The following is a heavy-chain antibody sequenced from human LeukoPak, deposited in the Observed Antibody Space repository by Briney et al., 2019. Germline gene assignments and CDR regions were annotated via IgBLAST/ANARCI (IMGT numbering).Heavy chain of an antibody. J-gene: IGHJ4*02. V-gene: IGHV3-23*01. CDR1: GFTFSSYA. D-gene: IGHD3-22*01. Sequence: GSLRLSCAASGFTFSSYAMSWVRQAPGKGLEWVSAISGSGGSTYYADSVKGRFTISRDNSKNTLYLQMNSLRAEDTAVYYCAKGRRPYYYDSSGYFPFDYWGQGTLVTVSS. CDR2: ISGSGGST. CDR3: AKGRRPYYYDSSGYFPFDY.